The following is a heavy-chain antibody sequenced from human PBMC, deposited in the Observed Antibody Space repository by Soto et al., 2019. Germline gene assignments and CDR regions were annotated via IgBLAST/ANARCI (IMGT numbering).Heavy chain of an antibody. V-gene: IGHV4-31*03. CDR1: GGSSSSGGFF. CDR3: ARSTGTYFDY. Sequence: PSETLSLTCNVSGGSSSSGGFFWNWIRQHPGKGLEWIGYIYYTGGTDYNPSLKSRVTISRDTSKNHLSLILGSVTAADTAMYYCARSTGTYFDYWGQGTPVTVSS. CDR2: IYYTGGT. J-gene: IGHJ4*02. D-gene: IGHD1-1*01.